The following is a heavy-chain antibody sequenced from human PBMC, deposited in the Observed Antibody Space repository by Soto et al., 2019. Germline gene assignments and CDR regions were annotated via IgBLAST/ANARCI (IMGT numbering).Heavy chain of an antibody. D-gene: IGHD7-27*01. V-gene: IGHV3-23*01. CDR2: ISGTGGST. CDR1: GFTFNNYA. J-gene: IGHJ3*02. CDR3: GKGNSKWGTGDAFDI. Sequence: PGGSLRLSCAASGFTFNNYALNWVRQAPGKWLEWVSSISGTGGSTFYAGSAKGRFTISRDNSKNTLFLQMTSPRAEDTAVYYCGKGNSKWGTGDAFDIWGQGTMVTVSS.